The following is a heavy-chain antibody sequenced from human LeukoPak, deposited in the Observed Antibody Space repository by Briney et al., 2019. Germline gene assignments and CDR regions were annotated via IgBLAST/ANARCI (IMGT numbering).Heavy chain of an antibody. J-gene: IGHJ4*02. V-gene: IGHV3-48*02. CDR1: GFTFSTYS. Sequence: PGGSLRLSCAASGFTFSTYSMNWVRQAPGKGLEWVSFISTGSSTIYYADSVKGRFTISRDNAKNSLYLQMNSLRDDDTAVYYCARVAERQLWLRSAFDYWGQGTLVTVSS. CDR2: ISTGSSTI. CDR3: ARVAERQLWLRSAFDY. D-gene: IGHD5-18*01.